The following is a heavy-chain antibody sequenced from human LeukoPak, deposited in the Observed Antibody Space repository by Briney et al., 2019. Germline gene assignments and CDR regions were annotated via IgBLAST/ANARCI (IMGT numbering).Heavy chain of an antibody. CDR3: ARASNYYGSGSCDY. V-gene: IGHV4-34*01. CDR2: INYSGST. CDR1: GGSFSGYY. Sequence: SETLSLTCAVYGGSFSGYYWSWIRQPPGKGLEWIGEINYSGSTNYNPSLKSRVTISVDTSKNQFSLKLSSVTAADTAVYYCARASNYYGSGSCDYWGQGTLVTVSS. J-gene: IGHJ4*02. D-gene: IGHD3-10*01.